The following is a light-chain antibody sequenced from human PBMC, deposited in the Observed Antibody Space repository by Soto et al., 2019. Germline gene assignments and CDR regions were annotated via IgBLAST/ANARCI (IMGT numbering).Light chain of an antibody. CDR3: QQTFNNRLS. Sequence: DIQMTQSPPSLSASVGARVTITCRASQSVSTSVNWYQQLGGKAPKLLIQHSSTLQSGVPSRFSGSGSGTDFTLTISSLQPEDCATYYCQQTFNNRLSFGGGTKVEIK. CDR2: HSS. CDR1: QSVSTS. J-gene: IGKJ4*01. V-gene: IGKV1-39*01.